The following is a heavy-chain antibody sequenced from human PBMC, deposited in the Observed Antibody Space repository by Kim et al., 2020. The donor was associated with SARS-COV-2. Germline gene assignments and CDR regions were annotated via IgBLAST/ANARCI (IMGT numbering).Heavy chain of an antibody. CDR3: ARDGDYYDSSGYYPRDYGMDV. CDR2: IYYSGST. Sequence: SETLSLTCTVSGGSISSSSYYWGWIRQPPGKGLEWIGSIYYSGSTYYNPSLKSRVTISVDTSKNQFSLKLSSVTAADTAVYYCARDGDYYDSSGYYPRDYGMDVWGQGTTVTVSS. CDR1: GGSISSSSYY. D-gene: IGHD3-22*01. V-gene: IGHV4-39*07. J-gene: IGHJ6*02.